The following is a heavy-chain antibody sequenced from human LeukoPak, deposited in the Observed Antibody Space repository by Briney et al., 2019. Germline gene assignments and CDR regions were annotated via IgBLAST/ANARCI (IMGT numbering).Heavy chain of an antibody. V-gene: IGHV4-59*08. D-gene: IGHD3-16*01. CDR3: ARLSRVSRLNDP. Sequence: PSETLSLACSVSGGSIGSSYGSWIRQPPGKGLEWIGYIYYTGSTNYNPSLKSRVTMFVDMSKNQFSLRLSSVTAADTAVYYCARLSRVSRLNDPWGQGTLVTVSS. J-gene: IGHJ5*02. CDR1: GGSIGSSY. CDR2: IYYTGST.